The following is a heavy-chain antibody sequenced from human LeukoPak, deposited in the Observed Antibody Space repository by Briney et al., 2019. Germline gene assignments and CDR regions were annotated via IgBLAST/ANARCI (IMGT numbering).Heavy chain of an antibody. J-gene: IGHJ4*02. V-gene: IGHV4-34*01. CDR1: GGSFSGYY. D-gene: IGHD3-9*01. Sequence: SSETLSLTCAVYGGSFSGYYWSWIRQPPGKGLEWIGEINHSGSTNYNPSLKSRVTISVDTSKNQFSLKLSSVTAADTAVYYCARDPAPYDILTGYYSDWGQGTLVTVSS. CDR3: ARDPAPYDILTGYYSD. CDR2: INHSGST.